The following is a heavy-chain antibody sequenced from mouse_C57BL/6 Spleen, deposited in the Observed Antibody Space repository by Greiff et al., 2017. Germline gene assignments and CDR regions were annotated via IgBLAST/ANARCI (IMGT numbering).Heavy chain of an antibody. D-gene: IGHD1-1*01. Sequence: EVKVVESGGGLVKPGGSLKLSCAASGFTFSSYAMSWVRQTPEKRLEWVATISDGGSYTYYPDNVKGRFTISRDNAKNNLYLQMSHLKAEDTAMYYCARGDYYGSSHWYCDVWGTGTTVTVSS. CDR2: ISDGGSYT. J-gene: IGHJ1*03. CDR3: ARGDYYGSSHWYCDV. V-gene: IGHV5-4*03. CDR1: GFTFSSYA.